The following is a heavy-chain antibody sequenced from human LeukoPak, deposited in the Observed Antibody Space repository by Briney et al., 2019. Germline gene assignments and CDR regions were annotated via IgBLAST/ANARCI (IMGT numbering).Heavy chain of an antibody. Sequence: SVNVSCKASGGTFSSYAISWVRQAPGQGLEWMGGIIPIFGTANYAQKFQGRVTITADKSTSTAYMELSSLRSEDTAVYYCARDGMYSYGPPPLDYWGQGTLVTVSS. CDR2: IIPIFGTA. CDR1: GGTFSSYA. CDR3: ARDGMYSYGPPPLDY. J-gene: IGHJ4*02. V-gene: IGHV1-69*06. D-gene: IGHD5-18*01.